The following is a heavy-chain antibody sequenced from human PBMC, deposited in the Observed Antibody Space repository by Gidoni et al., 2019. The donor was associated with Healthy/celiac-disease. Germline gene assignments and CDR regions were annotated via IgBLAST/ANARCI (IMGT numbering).Heavy chain of an antibody. D-gene: IGHD6-19*01. J-gene: IGHJ6*02. CDR2: ISYDGSNK. CDR1: GFTFSSYA. V-gene: IGHV3-30-3*01. Sequence: QVQLVESGGGVVQPGRSLRRSCAASGFTFSSYAMQWARQAPGKGLEWVAVISYDGSNKYYADSVKGRFTISRDNSKNTLYLQMNSLRAEDTAVYYCARDGMREQWLVGSAYYYGMDVWGQGTTVTVSS. CDR3: ARDGMREQWLVGSAYYYGMDV.